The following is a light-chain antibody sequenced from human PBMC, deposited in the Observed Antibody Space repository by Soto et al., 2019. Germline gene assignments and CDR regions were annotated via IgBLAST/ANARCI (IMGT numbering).Light chain of an antibody. V-gene: IGLV2-14*01. CDR3: NSYTSSSTLV. CDR1: SSDVGGYNY. CDR2: DVS. J-gene: IGLJ1*01. Sequence: QSVLTQPASVSGSPGQSITISCPGNSSDVGGYNYVSWYQQHPGKAPKLMIYDVSNRPSGVSNRFSGSKSGNTASLTISGLQAEDEADYYCNSYTSSSTLVFGTGTKVTVL.